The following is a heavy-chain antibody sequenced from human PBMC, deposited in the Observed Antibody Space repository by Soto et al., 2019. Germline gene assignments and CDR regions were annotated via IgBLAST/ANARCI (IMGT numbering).Heavy chain of an antibody. CDR2: ISSSGSTI. CDR1: GFTFSSYE. V-gene: IGHV3-48*03. CDR3: ARVGRRITMIVVVEDAFDI. J-gene: IGHJ3*02. Sequence: EVQLVESGGGLVQPGGSLRLSCAASGFTFSSYEMNWVRQAPGKGLEWVSYISSSGSTIYYADSVKGRFTISRDNAKNSLYLQMNSLRAEDTAVYYCARVGRRITMIVVVEDAFDIWGQGTMVTVSS. D-gene: IGHD3-22*01.